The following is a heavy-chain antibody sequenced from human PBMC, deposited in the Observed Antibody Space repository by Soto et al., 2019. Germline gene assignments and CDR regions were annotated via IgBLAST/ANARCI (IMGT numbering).Heavy chain of an antibody. CDR3: ARDCSSTTCYFRPDS. D-gene: IGHD2-2*01. J-gene: IGHJ4*02. CDR2: ISYSSGTI. V-gene: IGHV3-48*01. Sequence: EVQLVEAGGGLVQPGGSLRLSCAASGFTFSSYNMNWVRQAPGKGLEWVSYISYSSGTIDYADSVKGRFTVSRDNAKDSLYLQMNSLRAEDTAVYYCARDCSSTTCYFRPDSWGQGTLVTVSS. CDR1: GFTFSSYN.